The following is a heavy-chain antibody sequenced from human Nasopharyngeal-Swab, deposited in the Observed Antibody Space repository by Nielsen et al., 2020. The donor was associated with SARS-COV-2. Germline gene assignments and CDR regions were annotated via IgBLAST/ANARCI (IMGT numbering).Heavy chain of an antibody. J-gene: IGHJ4*02. V-gene: IGHV3-21*01. CDR2: ISSSSSYI. D-gene: IGHD3-22*01. CDR1: GFTFSSYS. CDR3: ARDLLYYYDSSGYL. Sequence: GESLKISCAASGFTFSSYSMNWVRQAPGKGLEWVSSISSSSSYIYYADSVKGRFTISRDNAKNSLYLQMNSLRAEDTAVYYCARDLLYYYDSSGYLGGQGTLVTVSS.